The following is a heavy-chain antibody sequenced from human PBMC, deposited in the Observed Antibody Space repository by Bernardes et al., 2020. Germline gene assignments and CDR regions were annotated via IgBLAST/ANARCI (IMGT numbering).Heavy chain of an antibody. V-gene: IGHV3-23*01. Sequence: GGSLRLSCAASGFMFSIYGMSWVRQAPEKGLEWVSSITRNSGGTYYADSVKGRFTISRDNSKNTLYLQMNSLRAEDTAVYFCAPQRPYCGDDCYPRGGVSRWGQGTLVTV. CDR1: GFMFSIYG. CDR2: ITRNSGGT. CDR3: APQRPYCGDDCYPRGGVSR. J-gene: IGHJ4*02. D-gene: IGHD2-21*02.